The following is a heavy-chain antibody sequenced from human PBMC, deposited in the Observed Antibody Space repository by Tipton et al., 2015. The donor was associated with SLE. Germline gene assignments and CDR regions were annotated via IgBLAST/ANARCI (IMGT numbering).Heavy chain of an antibody. J-gene: IGHJ4*02. CDR1: GGSISSSSYY. V-gene: IGHV4-39*01. D-gene: IGHD3-10*01. Sequence: TLSLTCTVSGGSISSSSYYWGWIRQPPGKGLEWIGSIYYSGSTYYNPSLKSRVTISVDTSKNQFSLKLSSVTAADTAVYYCARGGGSGKGYYFDYWGQGTLVTVSS. CDR3: ARGGGSGKGYYFDY. CDR2: IYYSGST.